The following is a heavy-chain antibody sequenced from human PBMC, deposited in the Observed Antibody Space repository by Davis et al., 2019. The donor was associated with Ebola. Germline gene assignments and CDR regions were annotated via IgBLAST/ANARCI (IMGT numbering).Heavy chain of an antibody. CDR3: AKTRGCRLYYFEY. Sequence: GGSLRLSCAASGFTFDDHAMSWVRQAPGKALEWVSLIRGHGYGTEYGDSVKGRFTISRDNSKNFLYLQVNDLRPEDTALYVCAKTRGCRLYYFEYWGQGTLVTVSS. CDR2: IRGHGYGT. V-gene: IGHV3-43*02. J-gene: IGHJ4*02. D-gene: IGHD5-18*01. CDR1: GFTFDDHA.